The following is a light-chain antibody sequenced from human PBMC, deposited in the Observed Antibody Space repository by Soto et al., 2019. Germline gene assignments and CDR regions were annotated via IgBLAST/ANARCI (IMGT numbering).Light chain of an antibody. CDR3: SAYAGTNNFV. CDR2: EVS. Sequence: QTLLTQHPSASASPRQSLTISYTGNISDVGDNYVSWYQQHLGKAPKLIIYEVSQRPSGVPDRFSGYKYGNTASLTVSGLQTEDEADYYCSAYAGTNNFVFGSWTKVTV. V-gene: IGLV2-8*01. CDR1: ISDVGDNY. J-gene: IGLJ1*01.